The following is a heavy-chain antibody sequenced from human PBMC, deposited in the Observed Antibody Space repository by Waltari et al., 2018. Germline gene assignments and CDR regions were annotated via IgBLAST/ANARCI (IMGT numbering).Heavy chain of an antibody. D-gene: IGHD3-3*01. V-gene: IGHV4-34*01. Sequence: QVQLQQWGAGLLKPSETLSLTCAVYGGSFSGYYWSWIRQPPGKGPEWIGEINHSGSTNYNPSLKSRVTISVDTSKNQFSLKLSSVTAADTAVYYCARGRGDFWSGYYYYYYYMDVWGKGTTVTVSS. CDR3: ARGRGDFWSGYYYYYYYMDV. CDR2: INHSGST. J-gene: IGHJ6*03. CDR1: GGSFSGYY.